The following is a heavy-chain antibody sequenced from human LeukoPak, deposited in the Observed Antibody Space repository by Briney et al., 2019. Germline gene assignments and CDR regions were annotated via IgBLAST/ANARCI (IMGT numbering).Heavy chain of an antibody. D-gene: IGHD3-10*01. CDR1: GFTFSSYS. J-gene: IGHJ5*02. CDR2: ISSSSSYI. Sequence: GESLRLSCAASGFTFSSYSMNWIRQAPGKGLEWVSSISSSSSYIYYADSVKGRFTISRDNAKNSLYLQMNSLRAEDTAVYYCARDMRFGELSWFDPWGQGTLVTVSS. V-gene: IGHV3-21*01. CDR3: ARDMRFGELSWFDP.